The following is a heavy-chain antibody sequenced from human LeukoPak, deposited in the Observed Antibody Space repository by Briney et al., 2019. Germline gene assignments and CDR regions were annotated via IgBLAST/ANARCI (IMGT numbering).Heavy chain of an antibody. CDR2: ISYDGSNK. Sequence: GGSLRLSCAGSGFTFRIYAIHCVRQAPGKGLEWVADISYDGSNKYCADSVRFTISRDNYKNTLCLQMNSLRAEDTAVYYCARARALEGARKAYFEYWGQGTLVTVSS. J-gene: IGHJ4*02. V-gene: IGHV3-30*04. D-gene: IGHD1-26*01. CDR3: ARARALEGARKAYFEY. CDR1: GFTFRIYA.